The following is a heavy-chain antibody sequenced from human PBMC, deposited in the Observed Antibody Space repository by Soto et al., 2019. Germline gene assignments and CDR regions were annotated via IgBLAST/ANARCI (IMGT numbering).Heavy chain of an antibody. J-gene: IGHJ4*02. V-gene: IGHV4-30-2*01. CDR1: GGSISSGGYS. Sequence: SETLSLTCAVSGGSISSGGYSWSWIRQPPGKGLEWIGYIYHSGSTYYNPSLKSRVTISVDRSKNQFSLRLSSVTAADTAVYYCARVSYGGDFVGYFFDYWGQGALVTVSS. CDR3: ARVSYGGDFVGYFFDY. D-gene: IGHD2-21*02. CDR2: IYHSGST.